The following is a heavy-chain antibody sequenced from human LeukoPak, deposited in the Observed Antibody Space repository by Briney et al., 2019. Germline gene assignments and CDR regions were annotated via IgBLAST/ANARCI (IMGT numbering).Heavy chain of an antibody. J-gene: IGHJ4*02. D-gene: IGHD1-26*01. CDR3: ASSGSYRFDY. V-gene: IGHV3-21*01. CDR1: GFTFSSYS. CDR2: ISSSSSSI. Sequence: GGSLRLSCAASGFTFSSYSMNWVRQAPGKGLEWVSSISSSSSSIYYADSVKGRFTISRDNAKDSLYLQMNSLRDEDTAVYYCASSGSYRFDYWGQGTLVTVSS.